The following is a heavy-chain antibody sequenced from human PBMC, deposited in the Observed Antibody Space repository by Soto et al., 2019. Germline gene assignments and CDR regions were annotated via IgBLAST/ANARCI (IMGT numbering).Heavy chain of an antibody. CDR1: GYSVSSISAA. CDR2: TYYRSKWIH. J-gene: IGHJ6*02. V-gene: IGHV6-1*01. CDR3: AGVVWFRGMDV. Sequence: SHTLSLTFDISGYSVSSISAAWNWIRQSPSRGLEWLGRTYYRSKWIHEYTVSMESRITINPDTSKNQFSLHIYSVTPEDTAVYYCAGVVWFRGMDVWGQGTPVTVS. D-gene: IGHD3-16*01.